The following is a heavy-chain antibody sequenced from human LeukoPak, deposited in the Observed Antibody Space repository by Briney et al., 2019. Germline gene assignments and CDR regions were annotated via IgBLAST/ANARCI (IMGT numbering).Heavy chain of an antibody. J-gene: IGHJ5*02. D-gene: IGHD3-3*01. CDR3: ARVPYYDFWSGTTWFDP. CDR2: INPSGGST. CDR1: GYTFTSYY. Sequence: ASVKVSCKASGYTFTSYYMHWVRQAPGQGLEWMGIINPSGGSTSYAQKFQGRVTMTRDTSTSTVYMELSSLRSEDTAVYYCARVPYYDFWSGTTWFDPWGQGTLVTVSS. V-gene: IGHV1-46*01.